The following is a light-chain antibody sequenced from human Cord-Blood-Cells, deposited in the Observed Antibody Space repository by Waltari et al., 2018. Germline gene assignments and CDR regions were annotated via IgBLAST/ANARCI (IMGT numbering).Light chain of an antibody. CDR3: QQYYSTPYS. Sequence: DIVMTQSQDSLAVSLGERATINCKSSQRVLYSSNNKNYLAWYQQKPGQPPKLLIYRASTRVSWVPDRCSGSGSGTDFTLTISSLQAEDVAVYYCQQYYSTPYSFGQGTKLEIK. J-gene: IGKJ2*03. CDR1: QRVLYSSNNKNY. CDR2: RAS. V-gene: IGKV4-1*01.